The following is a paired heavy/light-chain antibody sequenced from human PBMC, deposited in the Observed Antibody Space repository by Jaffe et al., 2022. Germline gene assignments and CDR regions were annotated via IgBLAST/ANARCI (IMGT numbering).Light chain of an antibody. Sequence: QPVLTQPPSASASLGASVTLTCTLSSGYSNYKVDWYQQRPGKGPRFVMRVGTGGIVGSKGDGIPDRFSVLGSGLNRYLTIKNIQEEDESDYHCGADHGSGSNLNWVFGGGTKLTVL. CDR3: GADHGSGSNLNWV. CDR1: SGYSNYK. J-gene: IGLJ3*02. V-gene: IGLV9-49*01. CDR2: VGTGGIVG.
Heavy chain of an antibody. J-gene: IGHJ4*02. Sequence: QVTLKESGPVLVKPTETLTLTCTVSGFSLSNARMGVSWIRQPPGKALEWLAHIFSNDEKSYSTSLKSRLTISKDTSKSQVVLTMTNMDPVDTATYYCARIILSSIAARPPNYFDYWGQGTLVTVSS. CDR1: GFSLSNARMG. CDR2: IFSNDEK. V-gene: IGHV2-26*01. D-gene: IGHD6-6*01. CDR3: ARIILSSIAARPPNYFDY.